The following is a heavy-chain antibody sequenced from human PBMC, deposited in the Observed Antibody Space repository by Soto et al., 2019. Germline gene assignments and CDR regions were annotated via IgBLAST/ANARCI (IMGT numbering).Heavy chain of an antibody. Sequence: PGGSLRLSCAASGFTFSSNWMSWVRQAPGKGLEWVANIKQDGSEKYYVDSVKGRFTISRDNAKNSPYLQMNSVRAADTAVYYSASPIAAAGTGAFDIWGKGTMVSV. D-gene: IGHD6-13*01. CDR1: GFTFSSNW. CDR3: ASPIAAAGTGAFDI. V-gene: IGHV3-7*01. CDR2: IKQDGSEK. J-gene: IGHJ3*02.